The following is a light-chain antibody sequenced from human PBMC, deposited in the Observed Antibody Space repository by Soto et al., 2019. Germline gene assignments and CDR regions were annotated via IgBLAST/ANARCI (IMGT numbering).Light chain of an antibody. J-gene: IGLJ2*01. CDR1: SSDIGGYDH. CDR3: CSYAGNNNFVI. V-gene: IGLV2-8*01. CDR2: EVT. Sequence: QSALTQPPSASGSPGQSVTISCTGTSSDIGGYDHVSWYRQDPGKAPKVMIYEVTKRPSGVPDRFSGSKAGNTASLTVFGLQAEDESNYYCCSYAGNNNFVIFGGGTKLTVL.